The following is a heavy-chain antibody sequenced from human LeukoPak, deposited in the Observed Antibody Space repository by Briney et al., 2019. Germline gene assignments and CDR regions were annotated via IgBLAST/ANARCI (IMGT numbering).Heavy chain of an antibody. V-gene: IGHV3-48*01. Sequence: PGDSLRLSCAASGLTFSTYSLNWVRQAPGKGLEWVSCIGSSGTLYYTDSVKGRFTISRDNSKNSLYLQMDSLRAEDTAVYYCAKDLYSSGWYWGYWGQGTLVTVSS. CDR2: IGSSGTL. J-gene: IGHJ4*02. CDR1: GLTFSTYS. CDR3: AKDLYSSGWYWGY. D-gene: IGHD6-19*01.